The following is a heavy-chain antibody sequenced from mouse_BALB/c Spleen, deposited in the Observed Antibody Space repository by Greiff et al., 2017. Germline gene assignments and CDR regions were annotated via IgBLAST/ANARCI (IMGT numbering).Heavy chain of an antibody. CDR2: ISSGGSYT. Sequence: EVKVVESGGDLVKPGGSLKLSCAASGFTFSSYGMSWVRQTPDKRLEWVATISSGGSYTYYPDRVKGRFTISRDNAKNTLYLQMSSLKSEDTAMYYCARQGGNYRYYFDYWGQGTTLTVSS. CDR3: ARQGGNYRYYFDY. D-gene: IGHD2-1*01. V-gene: IGHV5-6*01. CDR1: GFTFSSYG. J-gene: IGHJ2*01.